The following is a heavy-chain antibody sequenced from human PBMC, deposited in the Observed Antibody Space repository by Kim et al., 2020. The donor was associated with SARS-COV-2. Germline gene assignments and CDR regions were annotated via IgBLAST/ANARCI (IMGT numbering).Heavy chain of an antibody. Sequence: ASVKVSCKASGYTFTGYYMHWVRQAPGQGLEWMGWINPNSGGTNYAQKFQGRVTMTRDTSISTAYMELSRLRSDDTAVYYCAREDLFGVIVVPFDYWGQGTLVTVSS. J-gene: IGHJ4*02. CDR3: AREDLFGVIVVPFDY. CDR2: INPNSGGT. V-gene: IGHV1-2*02. CDR1: GYTFTGYY. D-gene: IGHD3-22*01.